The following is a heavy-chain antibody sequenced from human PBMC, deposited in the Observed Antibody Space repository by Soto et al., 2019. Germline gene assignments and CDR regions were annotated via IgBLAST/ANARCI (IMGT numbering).Heavy chain of an antibody. D-gene: IGHD6-19*01. CDR3: AQSNPPYSSGWYAWVDYYYGMDV. V-gene: IGHV3-23*01. J-gene: IGHJ6*02. Sequence: GGSLRLSCAASGFTFSSYAMSWVRQAPGKGLEWVSAISGSGGSTYYADSVKGRFTISRDNSKNTLYLQMNSLRAEDTAVYYCAQSNPPYSSGWYAWVDYYYGMDVWGQGTTVTVSS. CDR2: ISGSGGST. CDR1: GFTFSSYA.